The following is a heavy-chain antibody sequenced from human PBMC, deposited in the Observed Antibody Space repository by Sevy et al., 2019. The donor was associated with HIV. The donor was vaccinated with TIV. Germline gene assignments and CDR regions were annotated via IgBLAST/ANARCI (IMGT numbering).Heavy chain of an antibody. CDR1: GGSVTSDSYY. V-gene: IGHV4-61*01. D-gene: IGHD1-26*01. J-gene: IGHJ6*02. CDR3: ARMGGLTDYGMDV. Sequence: SETLSLTCTVSGGSVTSDSYYWTWIRQPPGKGLECLGYMFYTGSTNYNPSLMGRVTISVDTSKNQFSLKLSSVTAADTAMYYCARMGGLTDYGMDVWGQGTTVTVSS. CDR2: MFYTGST.